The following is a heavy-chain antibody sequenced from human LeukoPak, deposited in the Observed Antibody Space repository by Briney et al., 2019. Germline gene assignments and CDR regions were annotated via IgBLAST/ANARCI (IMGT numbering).Heavy chain of an antibody. CDR1: GYTFTDYY. D-gene: IGHD1-26*01. J-gene: IGHJ4*02. V-gene: IGHV1-2*02. CDR2: INPNSGGT. CDR3: AREIVGASHFDY. Sequence: ASVKVSCKASGYTFTDYYMHWVRQAPGQGLEWMGWINPNSGGTNYAQKFQGRVTMTRDTSINTAYMELSSLRSDDTAVYYCAREIVGASHFDYWGQGTLVTVSS.